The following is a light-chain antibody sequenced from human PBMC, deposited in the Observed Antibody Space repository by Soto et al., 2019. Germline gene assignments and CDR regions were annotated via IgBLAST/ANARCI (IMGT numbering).Light chain of an antibody. J-gene: IGLJ1*01. V-gene: IGLV2-14*01. CDR3: SSYTSSSSYV. CDR1: SSDIGGYNY. Sequence: QSVLTQPASVSGSPGQSITISCTGTSSDIGGYNYVSWYQQHPGKAPKLMIYEVSNRPSGVPDRFSGSKSGNTASLTISGLQAEDEADYYCSSYTSSSSYVFGTGTKVTVL. CDR2: EVS.